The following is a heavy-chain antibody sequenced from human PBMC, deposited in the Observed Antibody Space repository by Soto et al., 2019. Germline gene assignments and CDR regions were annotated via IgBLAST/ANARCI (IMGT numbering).Heavy chain of an antibody. J-gene: IGHJ4*02. V-gene: IGHV1-69*13. CDR1: GGTFSSYA. CDR3: ARVGYYYDSSGYSDY. CDR2: IIPIFGTA. D-gene: IGHD3-22*01. Sequence: SVKVSCKASGGTFSSYAISWVRQAPGQGLEWMGGIIPIFGTANYAQKFQGRVTITADESTSTAYMELSSLRSEDTAVYYCARVGYYYDSSGYSDYWGQGTLVTVSS.